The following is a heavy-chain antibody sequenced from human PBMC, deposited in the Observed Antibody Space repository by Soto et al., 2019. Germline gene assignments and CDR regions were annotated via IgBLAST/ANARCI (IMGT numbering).Heavy chain of an antibody. CDR3: ARQMDGAIYYYYGMDV. CDR1: GYSFTSYW. J-gene: IGHJ6*02. D-gene: IGHD2-2*02. CDR2: IDPSDSYT. Sequence: GESLKISCKGSGYSFTSYWISWVRQMPGQGLEWMGRIDPSDSYTNYRPSFQGHVTISADKSISTAYLQWSSLKASDTAMYYCARQMDGAIYYYYGMDVWGQGTTVTVSS. V-gene: IGHV5-10-1*01.